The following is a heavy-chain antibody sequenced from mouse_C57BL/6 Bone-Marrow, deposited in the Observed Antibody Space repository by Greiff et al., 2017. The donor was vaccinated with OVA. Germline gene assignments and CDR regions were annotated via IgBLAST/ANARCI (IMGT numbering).Heavy chain of an antibody. CDR2: IDPEDGDT. CDR3: FYYDYDVRNFDV. D-gene: IGHD2-4*01. CDR1: GFNIKDYY. V-gene: IGHV14-1*01. J-gene: IGHJ1*03. Sequence: VQLQQSGAELVRPGASVKLSCTASGFNIKDYYMHWVKQRPEQGLEWIGRIDPEDGDTEYSPKFQGKATMTADTSSNTAYLQLSSLTSEDTAVYYSFYYDYDVRNFDVWGTGTTVTVSS.